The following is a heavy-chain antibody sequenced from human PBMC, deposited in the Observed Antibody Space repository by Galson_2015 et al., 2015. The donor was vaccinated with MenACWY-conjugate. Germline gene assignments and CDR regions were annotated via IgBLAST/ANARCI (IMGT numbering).Heavy chain of an antibody. D-gene: IGHD6-13*01. Sequence: SLRLSCAASGFTFSNYAMSWVRQAPGKGLEWVSGISGGNDSTSYADSVKGRFSISRDNSRNTLYLQMNSLRAEDTAIYYCAKDAENIAAGSSYYYYYGMDVWGQGTAVTVSS. J-gene: IGHJ6*02. CDR3: AKDAENIAAGSSYYYYYGMDV. CDR2: ISGGNDST. CDR1: GFTFSNYA. V-gene: IGHV3-23*01.